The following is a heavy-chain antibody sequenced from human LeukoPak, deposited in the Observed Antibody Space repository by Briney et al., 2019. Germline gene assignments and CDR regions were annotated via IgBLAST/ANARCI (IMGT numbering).Heavy chain of an antibody. CDR3: ARAYALSGYYFFAFDI. V-gene: IGHV3-48*04. Sequence: GGSLRLSCAASGFTFSSYSMNWVRQAPGKGLEWVSYISSSSSTIYYADSVKGRFTISRDNAKNSLYLQMNSLRAEDTAVYHCARAYALSGYYFFAFDIWGQGTMVTVSS. J-gene: IGHJ3*02. D-gene: IGHD3-22*01. CDR1: GFTFSSYS. CDR2: ISSSSSTI.